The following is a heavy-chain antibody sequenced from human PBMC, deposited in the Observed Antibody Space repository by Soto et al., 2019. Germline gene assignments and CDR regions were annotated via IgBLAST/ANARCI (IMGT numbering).Heavy chain of an antibody. Sequence: SETLSLTCAVSGGSISSSNWWSWVRQPPGKGLEWIGEIYHSGSTNYNPSLKSRVTISIDKSKNQFSLKLSSVTAADTAVYYCASYRGYCSGGSCYSWWFDPWGQGTLVTVS. CDR1: GGSISSSNW. D-gene: IGHD2-15*01. J-gene: IGHJ5*02. V-gene: IGHV4-4*02. CDR2: IYHSGST. CDR3: ASYRGYCSGGSCYSWWFDP.